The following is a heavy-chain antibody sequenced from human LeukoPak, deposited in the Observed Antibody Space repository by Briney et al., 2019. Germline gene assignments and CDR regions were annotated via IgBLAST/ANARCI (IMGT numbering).Heavy chain of an antibody. D-gene: IGHD3-9*01. CDR3: AKWGDYDVLTGYYVPDY. J-gene: IGHJ4*02. CDR2: ILGSGGST. Sequence: GASLRLSCAASGFTFSNYAMSWVRQAPGKGLEWVSAILGSGGSTYYADSVKGRFTVSRDNSKSTLYLKMNSLRAEDTALYYCAKWGDYDVLTGYYVPDYWGQGTLVTVSS. CDR1: GFTFSNYA. V-gene: IGHV3-23*01.